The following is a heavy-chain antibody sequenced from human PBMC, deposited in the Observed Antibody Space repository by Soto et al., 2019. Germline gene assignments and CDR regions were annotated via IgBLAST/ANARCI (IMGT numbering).Heavy chain of an antibody. CDR2: LIPTLGIA. J-gene: IGHJ6*02. CDR3: ASQGAYGDYVALRGMDF. Sequence: QVQLVQSGAEVKKPGSSVKVSCKASGGTFSSYTISWVRQAPGQGIEWMGRLIPTLGIANYAQKFQGRVTITADKSTSTAYMSLSSLRSEATAVYYCASQGAYGDYVALRGMDFWGQGTTVTVSS. D-gene: IGHD4-17*01. V-gene: IGHV1-69*02. CDR1: GGTFSSYT.